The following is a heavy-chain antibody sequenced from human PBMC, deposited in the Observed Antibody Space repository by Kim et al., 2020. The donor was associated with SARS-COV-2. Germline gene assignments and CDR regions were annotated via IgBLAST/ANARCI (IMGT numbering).Heavy chain of an antibody. V-gene: IGHV7-4-1*02. CDR3: ARGDIVATIQRYYYYYYGMDV. CDR1: GYTFTSYA. CDR2: INTNTGNP. J-gene: IGHJ6*02. D-gene: IGHD5-12*01. Sequence: ASVKVSCKASGYTFTSYAMNWVRQAPGQGLEWMGWINTNTGNPTYAQGFTGRFVFSLDTSVSTAYLQISSLKAEDTAVYYCARGDIVATIQRYYYYYYGMDVWGQGTTVTVSS.